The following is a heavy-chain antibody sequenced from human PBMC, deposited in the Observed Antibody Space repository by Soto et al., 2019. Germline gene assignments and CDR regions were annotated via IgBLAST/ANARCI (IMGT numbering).Heavy chain of an antibody. D-gene: IGHD6-6*01. Sequence: SVTRSHSSNITDGSVDNGSSYWRWLRQPPGKKLEWIGYVYFSGATDYNPFLKGRVTISIGPSKNQFSLKVRSVSAADTAVYYCARDRSRHYFDQWGQGTLVTVST. V-gene: IGHV4-61*01. CDR2: VYFSGAT. CDR1: DGSVDNGSSY. J-gene: IGHJ4*02. CDR3: ARDRSRHYFDQ.